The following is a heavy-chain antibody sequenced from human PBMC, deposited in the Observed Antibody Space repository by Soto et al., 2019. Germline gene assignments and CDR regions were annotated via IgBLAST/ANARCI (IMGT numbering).Heavy chain of an antibody. CDR1: GFTVSSNY. Sequence: GGSLRLSCAASGFTVSSNYMSWVRQAPGKGLEWVSVIYSGGSTYYADSVKGRFTISRHNSKNTLYLQMNSLRAEDTAVYYCARVGLLELQGSYMDVWGKGTTVTVSS. CDR3: ARVGLLELQGSYMDV. V-gene: IGHV3-53*04. D-gene: IGHD1-7*01. J-gene: IGHJ6*03. CDR2: IYSGGST.